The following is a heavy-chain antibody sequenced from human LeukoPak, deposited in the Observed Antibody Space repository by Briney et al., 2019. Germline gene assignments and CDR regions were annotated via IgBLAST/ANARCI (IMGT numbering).Heavy chain of an antibody. CDR3: ARARVNFWSGSYHVTAPADY. CDR2: ISSTGVYT. V-gene: IGHV3-21*05. D-gene: IGHD3-3*01. Sequence: GGSLRLSCAASGFTFSSYAMHWVRQAPGKGLEWVSYISSTGVYTNYADSVKGRFTISRDNAKNSLYLQVNSLRAEDTAEYYCARARVNFWSGSYHVTAPADYWGQGTLVTVSS. CDR1: GFTFSSYA. J-gene: IGHJ4*02.